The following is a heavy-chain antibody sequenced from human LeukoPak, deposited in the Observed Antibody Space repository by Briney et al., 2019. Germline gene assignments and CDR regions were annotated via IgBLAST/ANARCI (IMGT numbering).Heavy chain of an antibody. CDR2: ISNSGNTI. D-gene: IGHD6-13*01. J-gene: IGHJ3*02. CDR1: GFTFSDYY. CDR3: ARGGGYTSSWYLEAFDT. V-gene: IGHV3-11*04. Sequence: GGSLRLSCAASGFTFSDYYMSWIRQAPGKGLEWVSYISNSGNTIYYPDSVKGRFTISRDNAKNSLYLQMSSLRAEDTAVYYCARGGGYTSSWYLEAFDTWGQGTMVTVSS.